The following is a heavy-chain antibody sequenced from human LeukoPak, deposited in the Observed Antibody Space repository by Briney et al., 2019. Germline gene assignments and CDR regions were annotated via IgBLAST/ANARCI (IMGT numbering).Heavy chain of an antibody. CDR2: IRSKAYGGTT. D-gene: IGHD1-26*01. CDR1: GFTFGDYS. V-gene: IGHV3-49*04. Sequence: PEGSLRLSCTASGFTFGDYSMNWVRQAPGKGLEWVGFIRSKAYGGTTEYAASVKGRFTISRDDSKSIAYLQMNSLKTEDTAVYYCTKGRRATHDYWGQGTLVTVSS. CDR3: TKGRRATHDY. J-gene: IGHJ4*02.